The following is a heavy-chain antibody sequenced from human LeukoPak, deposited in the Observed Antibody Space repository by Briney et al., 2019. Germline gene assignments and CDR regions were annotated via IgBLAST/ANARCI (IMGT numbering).Heavy chain of an antibody. J-gene: IGHJ4*02. CDR1: GGSISSYY. CDR3: ARVTGYMIEDYFDY. V-gene: IGHV4-59*01. D-gene: IGHD3-22*01. CDR2: IYYSGST. Sequence: SETLSLTCTVSGGSISSYYWSWIRQPPGKGLEWIGYIYYSGSTNYNPSLKSRVTISVDTSKNRFSLRLSSVTAADTAVYYCARVTGYMIEDYFDYWGQGTLVTVSS.